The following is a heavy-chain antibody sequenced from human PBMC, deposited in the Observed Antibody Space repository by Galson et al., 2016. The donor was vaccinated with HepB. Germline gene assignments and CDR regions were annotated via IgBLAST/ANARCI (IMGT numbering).Heavy chain of an antibody. V-gene: IGHV6-1*01. CDR2: TYYRSKWYN. D-gene: IGHD6-13*01. J-gene: IGHJ5*02. CDR3: AREAATGSWIRKKTLGYGWFDP. Sequence: CAISGDSVSSNSAAWNWIRQSPSRGLEWLGRTYYRSKWYNAYAVSVKTRITITADTSKNQFSLQLNSVTPEDTAVYYCAREAATGSWIRKKTLGYGWFDPWGQGTLVTVSS. CDR1: GDSVSSNSAA.